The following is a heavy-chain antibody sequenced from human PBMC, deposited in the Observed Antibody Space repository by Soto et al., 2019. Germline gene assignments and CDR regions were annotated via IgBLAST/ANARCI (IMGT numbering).Heavy chain of an antibody. Sequence: SVKVSCKASGGTFSSYAISWVRQDHGQGLEWMGGIIPIFGTANYAQKFQGRVTITADESTSTAYMELSSLRSEDTAVYYCARDPAYSSSSYYYYGMDVWGQGTTVTVSS. V-gene: IGHV1-69*13. CDR3: ARDPAYSSSSYYYYGMDV. J-gene: IGHJ6*02. CDR2: IIPIFGTA. D-gene: IGHD6-6*01. CDR1: GGTFSSYA.